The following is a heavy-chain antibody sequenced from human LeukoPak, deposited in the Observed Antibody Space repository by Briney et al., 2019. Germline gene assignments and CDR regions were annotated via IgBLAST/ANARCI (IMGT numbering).Heavy chain of an antibody. J-gene: IGHJ4*02. CDR3: ARDFWSGYVL. D-gene: IGHD3-3*01. CDR2: INHSGST. V-gene: IGHV4-34*01. CDR1: GGSFSGYY. Sequence: PSETLSLTCAVYGGSFSGYYWSWIRQPPGKGLEWIGEINHSGSTNYNPSLKSRVTISVDTSKNQFSLKLSSVTAADTAVYYCARDFWSGYVLWGQGTLVTVSS.